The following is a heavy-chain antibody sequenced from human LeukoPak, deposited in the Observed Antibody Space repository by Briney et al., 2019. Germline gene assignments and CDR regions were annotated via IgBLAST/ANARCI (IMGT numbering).Heavy chain of an antibody. J-gene: IGHJ4*02. D-gene: IGHD3-9*01. CDR1: GFTFSSYG. CDR2: IRYDGSNK. CDR3: AKSSEPVRYFDWSQAYFDY. Sequence: PGGSLRLSCAASGFTFSSYGMHWVRQAPGKGLEGVAFIRYDGSNKYYADSVKGRFTISRDNSKNTLYLQMNSLRAEDTAVYYCAKSSEPVRYFDWSQAYFDYWGQGTLVTVSS. V-gene: IGHV3-30*02.